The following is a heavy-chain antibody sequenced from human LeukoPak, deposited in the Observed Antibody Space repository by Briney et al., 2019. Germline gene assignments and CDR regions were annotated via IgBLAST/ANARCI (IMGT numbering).Heavy chain of an antibody. CDR1: GLTLSNYW. CDR3: ARDRSRNYGYYFDF. V-gene: IGHV3-7*01. CDR2: INQDGSEK. J-gene: IGHJ4*02. D-gene: IGHD4-11*01. Sequence: GGSLRLSCAASGLTLSNYWMTWVRQAPGKGLEWVANINQDGSEKNYVDSVKGRFTISRDNAKNSLYLEMNSLRAEDTAVYYCARDRSRNYGYYFDFWGQGTLVSVSS.